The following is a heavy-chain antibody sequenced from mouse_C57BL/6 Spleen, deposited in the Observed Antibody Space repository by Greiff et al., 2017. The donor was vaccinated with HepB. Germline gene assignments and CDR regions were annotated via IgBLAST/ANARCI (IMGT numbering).Heavy chain of an antibody. J-gene: IGHJ4*01. CDR3: TRLRRSYYYAMDD. CDR2: IDPEDGDT. Sequence: VQLQQSGAELVRPGASVKLSCTASGFNIKDYYMHWVKQRPEQGLEWIGRIDPEDGDTEYAPKFQGKATMTADTSSNTAYLQLSSLTSEDTAVYYCTRLRRSYYYAMDDWGQGTSVTVSS. V-gene: IGHV14-1*01. CDR1: GFNIKDYY. D-gene: IGHD2-4*01.